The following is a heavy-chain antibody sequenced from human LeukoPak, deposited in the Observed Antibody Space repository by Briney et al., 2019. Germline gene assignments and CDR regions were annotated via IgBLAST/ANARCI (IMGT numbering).Heavy chain of an antibody. D-gene: IGHD4-11*01. CDR2: MYLSGTT. Sequence: SGTLSLTCTVSGDSINSLDLWSWVRQPPGKGLEWIGEMYLSGTTHSNPSVKSRVTISIDKSKNQFFLNLSSVTAADTAVYYCAKSNMTTVTYYYYYGMDVWGQGTTVTVSS. J-gene: IGHJ6*02. CDR1: GDSINSLDL. V-gene: IGHV4-4*02. CDR3: AKSNMTTVTYYYYYGMDV.